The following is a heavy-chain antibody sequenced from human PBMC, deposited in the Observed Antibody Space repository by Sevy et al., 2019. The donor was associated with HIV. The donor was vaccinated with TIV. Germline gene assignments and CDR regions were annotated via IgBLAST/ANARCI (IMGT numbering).Heavy chain of an antibody. D-gene: IGHD3-22*01. CDR1: GFTFSSYD. Sequence: GGSLRLSCTASGFTFSSYDMNWVRQAPGKGLEWVSKISSSGSSIYYADSVKGRFTISRDNAKNSLYLQMNSLRAEDTAVYYCARGPDYYDRSGYYYQWGQGTLVTVSS. CDR3: ARGPDYYDRSGYYYQ. V-gene: IGHV3-21*05. CDR2: ISSSGSSI. J-gene: IGHJ4*02.